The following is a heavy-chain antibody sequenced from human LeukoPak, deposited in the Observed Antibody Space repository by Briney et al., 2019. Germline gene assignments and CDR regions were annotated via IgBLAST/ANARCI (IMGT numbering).Heavy chain of an antibody. D-gene: IGHD5-12*01. V-gene: IGHV4-4*07. CDR2: IYNSGST. Sequence: PSETLSLTCTVSGGSISSYYWSWIRQPAGKGLEWIGRIYNSGSTTYNPSLKSRVAISVDASKKQFSLKLSSVTAADTAVYYCARVNWSGYDFRGAFDIWGQGKTVTVSS. CDR1: GGSISSYY. CDR3: ARVNWSGYDFRGAFDI. J-gene: IGHJ3*02.